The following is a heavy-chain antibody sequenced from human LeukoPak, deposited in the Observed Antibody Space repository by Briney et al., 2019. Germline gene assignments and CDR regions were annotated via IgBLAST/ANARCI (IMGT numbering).Heavy chain of an antibody. V-gene: IGHV3-7*01. J-gene: IGHJ5*02. CDR1: GFTFNDYW. CDR2: IKQDGSEK. D-gene: IGHD6-19*01. CDR3: ASSGWYSTPNWFDP. Sequence: GGSLRLSCAASGFTFNDYWMSWVRQAPGKGLEWVANIKQDGSEKYYVDSVKGRFTISRDNAKNSLYLQMNSLRAEDTAMYYCASSGWYSTPNWFDPWGQGTLVIVSS.